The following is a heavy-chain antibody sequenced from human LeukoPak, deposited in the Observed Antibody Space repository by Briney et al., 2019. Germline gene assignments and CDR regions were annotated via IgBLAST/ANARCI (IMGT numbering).Heavy chain of an antibody. CDR1: GFTFSDYY. J-gene: IGHJ4*02. D-gene: IGHD3-10*01. CDR2: ISSSGSTI. CDR3: ARIYASGSNYYFDY. V-gene: IGHV3-11*01. Sequence: GGSLRLSCAASGFTFSDYYMSWIRQAPGKGLEWVSYISSSGSTIYYADSVKGRFTISRDNAKNSLYLQMNSLRAEDTAVYYCARIYASGSNYYFDYWGQGTLVTVSS.